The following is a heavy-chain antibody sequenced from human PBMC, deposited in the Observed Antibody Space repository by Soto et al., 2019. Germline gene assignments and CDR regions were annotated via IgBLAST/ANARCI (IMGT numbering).Heavy chain of an antibody. CDR3: ARDTQGYCSGGSCSTGVWFDP. V-gene: IGHV6-1*01. J-gene: IGHJ5*02. CDR2: TYYRSKWYN. CDR1: GDSVSSNSAA. D-gene: IGHD2-15*01. Sequence: QTLSLTCAISGDSVSSNSAAWNWIRQSPSRGLEWLGRTYYRSKWYNDYAVSVKSRITINPDTSKNQFSLQLNSVTPGDTAVYYCARDTQGYCSGGSCSTGVWFDPWGQGTLVTVSS.